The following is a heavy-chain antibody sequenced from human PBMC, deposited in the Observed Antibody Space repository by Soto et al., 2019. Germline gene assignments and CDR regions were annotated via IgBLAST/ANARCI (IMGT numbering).Heavy chain of an antibody. CDR1: GVTFSSDW. Sequence: GGSLRLCCAASGVTFSSDWMHWVRQAAGKGLVWVSRINMDGSSTNYADSVKGRFTISRDNAKNTLYLQMNSLRADDTAVYYCARGPRGLYGNDYWGQGALVTVSS. V-gene: IGHV3-74*01. CDR3: ARGPRGLYGNDY. J-gene: IGHJ4*02. CDR2: INMDGSST. D-gene: IGHD4-4*01.